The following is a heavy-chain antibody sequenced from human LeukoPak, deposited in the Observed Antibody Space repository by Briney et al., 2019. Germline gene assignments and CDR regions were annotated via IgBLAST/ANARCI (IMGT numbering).Heavy chain of an antibody. Sequence: GGSLRLXCAASGFTFSSYGMQWVRQAPGKGLEWVAFTRYDGSNKYYADSVKGRFTISRDNSKNTLYLQMNSLRAEDTAVYYCAKDLGDGYNYWGQGTLVTVSS. V-gene: IGHV3-30*02. D-gene: IGHD5-24*01. CDR3: AKDLGDGYNY. CDR2: TRYDGSNK. J-gene: IGHJ4*02. CDR1: GFTFSSYG.